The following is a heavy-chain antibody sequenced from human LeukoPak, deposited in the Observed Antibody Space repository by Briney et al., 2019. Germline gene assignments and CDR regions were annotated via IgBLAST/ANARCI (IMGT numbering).Heavy chain of an antibody. V-gene: IGHV3-21*01. J-gene: IGHJ4*02. Sequence: PGGSLRLSCAASGFTFSNAWMSWVRQAPGKGLEWVSSISSSSSYIYYADSVKGRFTISRDNAKNSLYLQMNSLRAEDTAVYYCAREVGATTRPFDYWGQGTLVTVSS. CDR2: ISSSSSYI. CDR3: AREVGATTRPFDY. CDR1: GFTFSNAW. D-gene: IGHD1-26*01.